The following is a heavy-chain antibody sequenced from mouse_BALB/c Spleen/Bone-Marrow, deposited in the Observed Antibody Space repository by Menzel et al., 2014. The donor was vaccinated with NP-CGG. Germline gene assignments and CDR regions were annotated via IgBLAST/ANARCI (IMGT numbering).Heavy chain of an antibody. D-gene: IGHD1-1*01. J-gene: IGHJ2*01. CDR2: IRLKSNNFAT. V-gene: IGHV6-6*02. CDR3: TSLYYYGSRYLDY. Sequence: DVQLVESGGGLVQPGGSMKLSCVASGFTFSNYWMNWVRQSPEKGLEWVAEIRLKSNNFATHYAESVKGRFTISRDDSKSSVDLEMNNLRAEDTGIYYCTSLYYYGSRYLDYWGQGTTLTVSS. CDR1: GFTFSNYW.